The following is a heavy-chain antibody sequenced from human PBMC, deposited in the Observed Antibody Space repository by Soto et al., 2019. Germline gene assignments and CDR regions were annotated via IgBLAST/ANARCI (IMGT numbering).Heavy chain of an antibody. CDR1: GGSFSGYY. D-gene: IGHD4-17*01. J-gene: IGHJ4*02. CDR2: INHSGST. V-gene: IGHV4-34*01. CDR3: ARDYGDNLSYYFAY. Sequence: NPSETLSLTCAVYGGSFSGYYWSWIRQPPGKGLEWIGEINHSGSTNYNPSLKSRVTISVDTSKNQFSLKLSSVTAADTAVYYCARDYGDNLSYYFAYWGQGTLVTVSS.